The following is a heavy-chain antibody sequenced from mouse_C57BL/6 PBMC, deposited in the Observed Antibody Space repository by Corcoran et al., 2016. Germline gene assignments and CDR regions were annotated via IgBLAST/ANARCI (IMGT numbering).Heavy chain of an antibody. J-gene: IGHJ2*01. V-gene: IGHV1-75*01. Sequence: QVQLQQSGPELVKPGASVKISCKASGYTFTDYYINWVKQRPGQGLEWIGWIFPGSGSTYYNEKFKGKATLTVDKSSSTAYMLLSSLTSEDSAVYFCAREGIYYYGSSPYFGYWGQGTTLTVSS. D-gene: IGHD1-1*01. CDR3: AREGIYYYGSSPYFGY. CDR1: GYTFTDYY. CDR2: IFPGSGST.